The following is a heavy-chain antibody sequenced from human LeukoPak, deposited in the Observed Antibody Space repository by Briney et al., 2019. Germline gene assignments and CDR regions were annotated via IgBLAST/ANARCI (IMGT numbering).Heavy chain of an antibody. CDR2: IYYRGST. J-gene: IGHJ6*02. V-gene: IGHV4-59*01. CDR1: GGSISSNY. CDR3: ARGMWELAYYYSGMDV. Sequence: SETLSLTCTVSGGSISSNYWSWIRQPPGKGLEWIGYIYYRGSTNYNPSLKSRVTISIDTSKTQFSLKLGSVTAADTAIYYCARGMWELAYYYSGMDVWGQGTAVSVSS. D-gene: IGHD1-26*01.